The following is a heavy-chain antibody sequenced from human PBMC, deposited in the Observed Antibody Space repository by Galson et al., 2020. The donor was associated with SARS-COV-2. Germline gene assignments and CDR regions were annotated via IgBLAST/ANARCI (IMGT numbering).Heavy chain of an antibody. CDR1: AYSVSTTNY. V-gene: IGHV4-38-2*01. CDR2: IYPNGRT. J-gene: IGHJ2*01. CDR3: ARQGVNMIVLVTVPGWFFDL. D-gene: IGHD2-21*02. Sequence: SERLSLTCAVAAYSVSTTNYWGWVRLAPGKGLEWIGSIYPNGRTYYNPSLESRVTISVDTSRNQFSLTLASVTAADTAFYYCARQGVNMIVLVTVPGWFFDLWGRGTLVTVSS.